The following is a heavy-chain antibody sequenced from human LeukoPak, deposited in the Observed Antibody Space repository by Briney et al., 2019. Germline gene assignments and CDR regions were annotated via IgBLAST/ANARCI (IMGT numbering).Heavy chain of an antibody. Sequence: PSETLSLTCTVSGGSISDYYWSWIRQPPGKGLEWIGYIYYSGSTNYNPSLKSRVTISVDTSKNQFSLKLSSVTAADTAVYYCAREALANTAMWHGMDVWGQGTTVTVSS. CDR1: GGSISDYY. V-gene: IGHV4-59*01. D-gene: IGHD5-18*01. CDR3: AREALANTAMWHGMDV. J-gene: IGHJ6*02. CDR2: IYYSGST.